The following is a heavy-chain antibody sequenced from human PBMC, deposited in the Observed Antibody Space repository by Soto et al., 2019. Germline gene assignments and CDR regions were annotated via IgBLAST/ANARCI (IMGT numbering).Heavy chain of an antibody. V-gene: IGHV1-69*01. J-gene: IGHJ4*02. Sequence: QVQLAQSGAEMTKPGSSVKVSCRPSGGSFSDFAFSWVRQAPGQGLEWMGGIIPMFAATKYAQRLQDRVTITADESMNTVYLALNSLTSEDTAIYYCARGAIVAVPAALSSYHDYTNYRFDSWGQGTLVTVSS. CDR1: GGSFSDFA. D-gene: IGHD2-15*01. CDR3: ARGAIVAVPAALSSYHDYTNYRFDS. CDR2: IIPMFAAT.